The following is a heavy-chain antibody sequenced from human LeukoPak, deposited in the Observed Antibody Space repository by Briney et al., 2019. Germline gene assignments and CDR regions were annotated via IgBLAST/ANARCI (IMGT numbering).Heavy chain of an antibody. D-gene: IGHD3-3*01. CDR3: ATVNQDDFWSGYYTDYYCYYYMDV. CDR2: FDPEDGET. CDR1: GYTLTELS. V-gene: IGHV1-24*01. Sequence: ASVKVSCKVSGYTLTELSMHWVRQAPGKGLEWMGGFDPEDGETIYAQKFQGRVTMTEDTSTDTAYMELSSLRSEDTAVYYCATVNQDDFWSGYYTDYYCYYYMDVWGKGTTVTVSS. J-gene: IGHJ6*03.